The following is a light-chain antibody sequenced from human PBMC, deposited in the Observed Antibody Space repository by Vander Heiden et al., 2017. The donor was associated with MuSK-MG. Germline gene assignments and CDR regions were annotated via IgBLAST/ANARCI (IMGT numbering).Light chain of an antibody. CDR2: GAS. CDR1: QSISTG. CDR3: QQYNDYWST. J-gene: IGKJ3*01. V-gene: IGKV1-5*01. Sequence: DIQMTQSPSTLSAFVGDRVSITCRASQSISTGLVWYQQKPGKAPKLLVYGASSLHSGVPSRFSGSGSGTEFTLTISSLQPDDFATYYCQQYNDYWSTFGPGTKVDVK.